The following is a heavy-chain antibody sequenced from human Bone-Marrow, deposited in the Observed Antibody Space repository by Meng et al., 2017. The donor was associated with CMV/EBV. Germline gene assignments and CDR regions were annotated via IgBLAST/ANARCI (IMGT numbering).Heavy chain of an antibody. CDR2: ISSSGSTI. J-gene: IGHJ6*02. Sequence: GESLKISCVASGFTFTNYWMMWLRQAPGKGLEWVSYISSSGSTIYYADSVKGRFTISRDNTKNSLYLQMNSLRAEDTAVYYCATGTDVWGQGTTVTVSS. CDR1: GFTFTNYW. V-gene: IGHV3-48*04. CDR3: ATGTDV.